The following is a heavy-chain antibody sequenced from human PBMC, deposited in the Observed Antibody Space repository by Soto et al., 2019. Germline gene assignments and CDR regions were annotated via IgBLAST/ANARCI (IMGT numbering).Heavy chain of an antibody. CDR3: ARDYKGSVAANDAFDI. CDR1: GGSISSGGYY. D-gene: IGHD2-15*01. J-gene: IGHJ3*02. CDR2: IYYSGST. Sequence: SETLSLTCTVSGGSISSGGYYWSWIRQHPGKGLEWIGYIYYSGSTYYNPSLKSRVTISVDTSKNQFSLKLSSVTAADTAVYYCARDYKGSVAANDAFDIWGQGTMVTVSS. V-gene: IGHV4-31*03.